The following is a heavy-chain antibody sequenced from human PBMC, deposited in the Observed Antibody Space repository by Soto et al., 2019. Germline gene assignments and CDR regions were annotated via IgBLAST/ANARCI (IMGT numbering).Heavy chain of an antibody. V-gene: IGHV4-30-4*01. J-gene: IGHJ5*02. CDR1: GGSISSGDYY. Sequence: QVQLQESGPGLVKPSQTLSLTCTVAGGSISSGDYYWSWIRQPPGKGLEWIGYIYYSGSTYYNPSLKSRVTISVDTSKNQFSLKLSSVTAADTAVYYCARGLTMVRGAMYNWFDPRGQGTLVTVSS. D-gene: IGHD3-10*01. CDR2: IYYSGST. CDR3: ARGLTMVRGAMYNWFDP.